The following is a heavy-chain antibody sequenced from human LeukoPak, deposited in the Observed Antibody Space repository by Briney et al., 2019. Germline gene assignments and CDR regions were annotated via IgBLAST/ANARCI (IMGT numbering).Heavy chain of an antibody. J-gene: IGHJ3*02. V-gene: IGHV3-48*01. D-gene: IGHD3-22*01. CDR1: GFTFSSYS. CDR2: ISSSSTI. Sequence: GGSLRLSCAASGFTFSSYSVNWVRQALGKGLEWVSYISSSSTIYYADSVKGRFTISRDNAKSSLYLQMNSLRAEDTAVYYCARRVHDSSGYYDDAFDIWGQGTMVTVSS. CDR3: ARRVHDSSGYYDDAFDI.